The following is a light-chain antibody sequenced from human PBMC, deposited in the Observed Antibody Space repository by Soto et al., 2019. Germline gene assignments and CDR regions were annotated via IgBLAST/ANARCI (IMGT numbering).Light chain of an antibody. Sequence: IVLTQSPGTLSLSPGERATLSCRAGQSVSSNYLAWYQQKPGQAPRLLIYGASSRATGIPARFSGSGSGTEFTLTISSLQSEDFAVYYCQQYNNWPQWTFGQGTKVDIK. V-gene: IGKV3-15*01. CDR1: QSVSSN. CDR2: GAS. CDR3: QQYNNWPQWT. J-gene: IGKJ1*01.